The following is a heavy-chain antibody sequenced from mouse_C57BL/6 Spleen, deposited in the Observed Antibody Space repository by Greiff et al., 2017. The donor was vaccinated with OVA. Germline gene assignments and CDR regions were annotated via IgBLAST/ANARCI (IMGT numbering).Heavy chain of an antibody. Sequence: EVMLVESGGGLVKPGGSLKLSCAASGFTFSSYAMSWVRQTPEKRLEWVATISDGGSYTYYPDNVKGRFTISRDNAKNNLYLHMSHLKSEDTAMYYCAREDTTVVGFDYWGQGTTLTVSS. CDR1: GFTFSSYA. CDR2: ISDGGSYT. CDR3: AREDTTVVGFDY. V-gene: IGHV5-4*01. D-gene: IGHD1-1*01. J-gene: IGHJ2*01.